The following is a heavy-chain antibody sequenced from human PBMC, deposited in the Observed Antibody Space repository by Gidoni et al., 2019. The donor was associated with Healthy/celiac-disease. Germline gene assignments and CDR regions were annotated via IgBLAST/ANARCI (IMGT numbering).Heavy chain of an antibody. D-gene: IGHD6-19*01. CDR3: ARDLAVAGKAIFDY. CDR2: IYYSGST. V-gene: IGHV4-39*07. Sequence: QLQLQESGPGLVKLSETLSLTCTVSGGPISSSSYYWGWIRQPPGKGLEWIGSIYYSGSTYYNPSLKSRVTISVDTSKNQFSLKLSSVTAADTAVYYCARDLAVAGKAIFDYWGQGTLVTVSS. CDR1: GGPISSSSYY. J-gene: IGHJ4*02.